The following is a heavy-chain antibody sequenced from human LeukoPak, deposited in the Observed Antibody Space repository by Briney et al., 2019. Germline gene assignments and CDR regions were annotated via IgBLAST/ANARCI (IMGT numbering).Heavy chain of an antibody. CDR2: IYYSGST. V-gene: IGHV4-59*01. J-gene: IGHJ4*02. Sequence: SETLSLTCTVSGGSISSYYWSWIRQPPGKGLEWIGYIYYSGSTSYNPSLKSRVTISVDTSKNQFSLKLSSVTAADTAVYYCARDSDTGFDYWGQGTLVTVSS. CDR1: GGSISSYY. CDR3: ARDSDTGFDY. D-gene: IGHD5-18*01.